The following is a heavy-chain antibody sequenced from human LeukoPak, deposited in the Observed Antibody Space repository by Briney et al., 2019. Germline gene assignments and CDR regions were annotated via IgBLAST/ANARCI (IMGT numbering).Heavy chain of an antibody. CDR2: INTDGSST. CDR3: ARGVEQHDYENFDY. CDR1: GFTFSTYW. D-gene: IGHD4-17*01. Sequence: PGGSLRLSCAASGFTFSTYWMHWVRQAPGKGLVWVSRINTDGSSTSYADSVKGRFTISRDNAKNTLYLQMNSLRAEDTAVYYCARGVEQHDYENFDYWGQGTLVTVSS. J-gene: IGHJ4*02. V-gene: IGHV3-74*01.